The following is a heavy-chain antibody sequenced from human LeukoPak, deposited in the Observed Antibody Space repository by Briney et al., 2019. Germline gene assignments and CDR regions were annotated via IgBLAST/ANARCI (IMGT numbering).Heavy chain of an antibody. Sequence: PSETLSLTCTVSGGSISSSSYYWGWIRHPPGKGLEWIGSIYYSGSTYYNPSLKSRVTISVDTSKNQFSLKLSSVTAADTAVYYCAGQRGVTTHFDYWGQGTLVTVSS. J-gene: IGHJ4*02. D-gene: IGHD4-17*01. CDR1: GGSISSSSYY. CDR3: AGQRGVTTHFDY. CDR2: IYYSGST. V-gene: IGHV4-39*01.